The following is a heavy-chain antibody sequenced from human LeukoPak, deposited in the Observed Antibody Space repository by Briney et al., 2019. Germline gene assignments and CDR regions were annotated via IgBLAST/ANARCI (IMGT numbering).Heavy chain of an antibody. V-gene: IGHV3-30-3*01. J-gene: IGHJ4*02. CDR2: ISYDGSNK. Sequence: GGSLRLSCAASGFTFSNYAIHWVRQAPGKGLGWVAVISYDGSNKYYADSVKGRFTISRDNSKNTLYLQMNSLRVEDTGVYYCARDLLDTSGWYGFYFDFWGQGTLVTVSS. CDR3: ARDLLDTSGWYGFYFDF. CDR1: GFTFSNYA. D-gene: IGHD6-19*01.